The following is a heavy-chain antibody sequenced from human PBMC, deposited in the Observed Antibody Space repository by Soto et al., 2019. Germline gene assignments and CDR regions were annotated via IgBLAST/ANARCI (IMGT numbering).Heavy chain of an antibody. CDR3: ASRRFLGCCSGGSRGPYDAFHI. D-gene: IGHD2-15*01. Sequence: QLQLQESGPGLVKPSETLSLTCTVSGGSISSSSYYWVWIRQPPGKGLEGLGRTYSRGSTYYNPSLKKRVSSCVDTSKNQLPLKLTVVTAADTAGYYCASRRFLGCCSGGSRGPYDAFHIWRQGTMVTVSS. CDR2: TYSRGST. CDR1: GGSISSSSYY. V-gene: IGHV4-39*01. J-gene: IGHJ3*02.